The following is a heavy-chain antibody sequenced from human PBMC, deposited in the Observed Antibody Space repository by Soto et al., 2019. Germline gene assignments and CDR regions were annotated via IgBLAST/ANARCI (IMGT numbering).Heavy chain of an antibody. Sequence: ESGGGLVQPGGSLRLSCAASGFTFNNYDMHWVRQGTGKGLEWVSGIGAAGDTYYPGSVNGRFTISRENAKNSLYLQMHSLRAGDTAVYYCARGVLGPGDYYYGMDVWGQGTTVTVSS. CDR3: ARGVLGPGDYYYGMDV. D-gene: IGHD7-27*01. J-gene: IGHJ6*02. CDR1: GFTFNNYD. V-gene: IGHV3-13*01. CDR2: IGAAGDT.